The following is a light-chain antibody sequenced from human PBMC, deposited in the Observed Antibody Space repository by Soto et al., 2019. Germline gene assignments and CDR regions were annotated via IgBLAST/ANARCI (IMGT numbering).Light chain of an antibody. CDR2: DAS. Sequence: DIQMTQSPSTLSASVGDRVTITCRDSQSISSWLAWYQQKPGKAPKLLIYDASSLESGVPSRFSGSGSGTEFTLTVSSLQPDDFATYYCQQYDSYPLTCGGGTKVDI. CDR3: QQYDSYPLT. J-gene: IGKJ4*01. CDR1: QSISSW. V-gene: IGKV1-5*01.